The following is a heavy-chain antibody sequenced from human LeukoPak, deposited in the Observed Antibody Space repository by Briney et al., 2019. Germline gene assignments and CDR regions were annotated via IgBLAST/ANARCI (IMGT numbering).Heavy chain of an antibody. D-gene: IGHD6-25*01. Sequence: PGGSLRLSCAASGFTFSSYEINWVRQAPGKGLEWVSFISSSGSTIYYADSVKGRFTISRDNAKNSLYLQMNSLRAKDTAVYYCARASRGSGAFDIWGQGTMVTVSS. CDR3: ARASRGSGAFDI. CDR2: ISSSGSTI. J-gene: IGHJ3*02. V-gene: IGHV3-48*03. CDR1: GFTFSSYE.